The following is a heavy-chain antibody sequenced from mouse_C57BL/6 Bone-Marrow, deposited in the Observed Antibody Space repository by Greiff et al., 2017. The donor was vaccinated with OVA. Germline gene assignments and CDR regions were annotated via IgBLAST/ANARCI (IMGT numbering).Heavy chain of an antibody. CDR1: GFTFSSYA. J-gene: IGHJ2*01. D-gene: IGHD1-1*01. V-gene: IGHV5-9-1*02. Sequence: DVMLVESGEGLVKPGGSLKLSCAASGFTFSSYAMSWVRQTPEKRLEWVAYISSGGDYIYYADTVKGRFTISRDNARNTLYLQMSSLKSEDTAMYYCTRALITTVGRDYFDYWGQGTTLTVSS. CDR3: TRALITTVGRDYFDY. CDR2: ISSGGDYI.